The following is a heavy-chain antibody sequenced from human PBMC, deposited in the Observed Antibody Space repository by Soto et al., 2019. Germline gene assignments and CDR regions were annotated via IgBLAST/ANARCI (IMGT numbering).Heavy chain of an antibody. D-gene: IGHD3-22*01. CDR2: IYYSGST. CDR3: ASQYYYDSSGYHSGYYYGMDV. Sequence: SETLSLTCTVSGGSISSYYWSWIRQPPGKGLEWIGYIYYSGSTNYNPSLKSRVTISVDTSKNQFSLKLSSVTAADTAVYYCASQYYYDSSGYHSGYYYGMDVWGQGTTVTVSS. V-gene: IGHV4-59*01. CDR1: GGSISSYY. J-gene: IGHJ6*02.